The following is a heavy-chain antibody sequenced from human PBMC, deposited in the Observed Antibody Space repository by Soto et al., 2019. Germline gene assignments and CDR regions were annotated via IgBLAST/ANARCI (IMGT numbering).Heavy chain of an antibody. D-gene: IGHD2-2*01. J-gene: IGHJ4*02. CDR1: GYTFTSYG. Sequence: ASVKVSCKASGYTFTSYGISWVRQAPGQGLEWMGWISAYNGNTNYAQKLQGRVTMTTDTSTSTAYMELRSLRSDDTAVYYCARARGIVVVPAAIDYWGQGTLVTVSS. CDR2: ISAYNGNT. CDR3: ARARGIVVVPAAIDY. V-gene: IGHV1-18*04.